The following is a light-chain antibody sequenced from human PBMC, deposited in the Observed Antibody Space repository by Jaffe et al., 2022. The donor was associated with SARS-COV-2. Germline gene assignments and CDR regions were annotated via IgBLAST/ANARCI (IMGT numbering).Light chain of an antibody. CDR1: QTLLYSSNNRNY. V-gene: IGKV4-1*01. CDR3: QQYYTIPYT. Sequence: DIVMTQSPESLAVSLGGRATIACKSSQTLLYSSNNRNYLSWYQQKPGHPPKLLIYWAYTRESGVPDRFRGGGSGTDFTLTISSLQAEDVAVYYCQQYYTIPYTFGQGTKLEIK. CDR2: WAY. J-gene: IGKJ2*01.